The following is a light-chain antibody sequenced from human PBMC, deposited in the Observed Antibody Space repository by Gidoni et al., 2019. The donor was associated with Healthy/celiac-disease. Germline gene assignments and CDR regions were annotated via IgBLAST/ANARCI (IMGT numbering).Light chain of an antibody. Sequence: DIQLTQSPSVLSASVGDRVTIPCRARQSISSYLAWYQQKPGKAPKLLIYSASTLQSGVPSRFSGSGSGTEFTLTISSLQPEDVATYYCQQLNSYPPTFGGGTKVEIK. CDR2: SAS. CDR3: QQLNSYPPT. J-gene: IGKJ4*01. V-gene: IGKV1-9*01. CDR1: QSISSY.